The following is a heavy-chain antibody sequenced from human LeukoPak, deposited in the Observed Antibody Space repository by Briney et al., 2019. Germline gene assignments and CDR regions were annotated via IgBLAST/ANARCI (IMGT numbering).Heavy chain of an antibody. CDR2: IHASGST. CDR1: NGSISSYY. J-gene: IGHJ4*02. CDR3: AKEPTGDKSFDS. Sequence: SETLSLTCTVSNGSISSYYWSWIRQPAGKGLEWIGRIHASGSTNYNPSLKSRVTMSVDTPKNQFSLKLSSVTAADTALYYCAKEPTGDKSFDSWGQGTLVTVSS. D-gene: IGHD7-27*01. V-gene: IGHV4-4*07.